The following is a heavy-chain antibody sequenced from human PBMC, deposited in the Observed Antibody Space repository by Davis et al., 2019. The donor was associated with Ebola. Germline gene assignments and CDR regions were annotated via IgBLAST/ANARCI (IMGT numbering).Heavy chain of an antibody. CDR2: VNAISNSI. CDR1: GFTFSTYW. Sequence: GESLKISCATSGFTFSTYWMSWVRQAPGRGLEWVAYVNAISNSINYADSVKGRFIISRDNAKNSLYLQMNSLRDEDTAVYYCTRFNKDSGSRLGFDPWGQGTLVTVSS. D-gene: IGHD3-10*01. V-gene: IGHV3-48*02. J-gene: IGHJ5*02. CDR3: TRFNKDSGSRLGFDP.